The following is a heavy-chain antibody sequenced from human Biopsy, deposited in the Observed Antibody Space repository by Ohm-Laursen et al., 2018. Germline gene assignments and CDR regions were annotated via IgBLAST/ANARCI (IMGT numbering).Heavy chain of an antibody. D-gene: IGHD3-22*01. CDR2: IYPGGST. Sequence: PPGTLSLTCNVSGGDINDYYWSWIRQPAGKGLEWIGRIYPGGSTNYNPSLKSRVTMSVDTSKKQLSLRLRSVTAVDTAMYYCASVVLGPTNDAFDLWGQGTMVVVSS. V-gene: IGHV4-4*07. CDR1: GGDINDYY. J-gene: IGHJ3*01. CDR3: ASVVLGPTNDAFDL.